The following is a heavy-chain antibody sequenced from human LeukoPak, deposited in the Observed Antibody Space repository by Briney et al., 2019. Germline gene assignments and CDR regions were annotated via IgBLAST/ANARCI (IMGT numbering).Heavy chain of an antibody. V-gene: IGHV4-34*01. J-gene: IGHJ6*04. CDR2: INPRGST. Sequence: RTSETLSLTCGVSGGSFSSHYWTWIRQPPGKGLEWIGEINPRGSTNYNPSLESRVTVSADTSRNQLSLSLTSVTAADSAVYFCARGLQQGSAWSWGPKEKSYQYMDVWGTGTTVIVSS. CDR1: GGSFSSHY. D-gene: IGHD6-19*01. CDR3: ARGLQQGSAWSWGPKEKSYQYMDV.